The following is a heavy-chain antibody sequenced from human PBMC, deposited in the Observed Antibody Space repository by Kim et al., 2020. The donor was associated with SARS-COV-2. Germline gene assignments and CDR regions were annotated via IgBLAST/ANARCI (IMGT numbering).Heavy chain of an antibody. CDR1: GGSISSYY. Sequence: SETLSLTCTVSGGSISSYYCSWIRQPPGKGLEWIWYIYYIGSTNYNPSLKSRVTISVDTSKNQFALKLSSVTAADTAVYYCARVGDRGWRDDFFDYWGQGTLVTVSS. CDR3: ARVGDRGWRDDFFDY. D-gene: IGHD6-19*01. J-gene: IGHJ4*02. CDR2: IYYIGST. V-gene: IGHV4-59*01.